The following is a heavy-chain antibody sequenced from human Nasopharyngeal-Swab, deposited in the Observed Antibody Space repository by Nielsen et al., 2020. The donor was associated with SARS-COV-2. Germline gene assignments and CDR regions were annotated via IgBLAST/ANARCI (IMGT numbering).Heavy chain of an antibody. CDR2: IKSDGSST. CDR1: GFTFSSYW. D-gene: IGHD3-10*01. V-gene: IGHV3-74*01. CDR3: ARDARSITMVRGVIYNWFDP. J-gene: IGHJ5*02. Sequence: GESLKISCAASGFTFSSYWMHWVRQAPGKGLVWVSRIKSDGSSTSYADSVKGRFTISRDNAKNTLYLQMNSLRAEDTAVYYCARDARSITMVRGVIYNWFDPWGQGTLVTVSS.